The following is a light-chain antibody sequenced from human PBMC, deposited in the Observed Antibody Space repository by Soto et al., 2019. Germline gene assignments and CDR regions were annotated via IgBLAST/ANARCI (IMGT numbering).Light chain of an antibody. J-gene: IGLJ2*01. CDR1: SSDVGGYNY. Sequence: QSALTQPASVSGSPGQSITISCTGTSSDVGGYNYVSWYQQHPDKAPKLMIYEVSNRPSGVSSRFSGSKSGNTASLTISGLQAEDEADYYCSSYTRSSALVLFGGGTKLTVL. CDR2: EVS. V-gene: IGLV2-14*01. CDR3: SSYTRSSALVL.